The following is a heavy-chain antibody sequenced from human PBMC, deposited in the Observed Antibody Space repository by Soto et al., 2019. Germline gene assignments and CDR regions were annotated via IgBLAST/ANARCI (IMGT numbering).Heavy chain of an antibody. CDR2: IYWDDDK. V-gene: IGHV2-5*02. J-gene: IGHJ5*02. Sequence: QITLKESGPTLVKPTQTLTLTCNFSGFSLSTSGVGVGWIRQHPGKALEWLALIYWDDDKRYSPSRKSRLTITKDTSKNQVVLTMTNMDPVDTATYYGAHRVLATFRLSSSFDPWGQGTLVTVSS. CDR3: AHRVLATFRLSSSFDP. CDR1: GFSLSTSGVG. D-gene: IGHD6-6*01.